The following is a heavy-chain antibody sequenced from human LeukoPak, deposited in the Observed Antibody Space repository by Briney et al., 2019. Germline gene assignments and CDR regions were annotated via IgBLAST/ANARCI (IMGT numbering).Heavy chain of an antibody. CDR3: ARERGIVVVPAATPNWFDP. J-gene: IGHJ5*02. D-gene: IGHD2-2*01. CDR2: IIPIFGIA. Sequence: GASVKVSCKASGGTFSSYAISWVRQAPGQGLEWMGRIIPIFGIANYAQKFQGRVTITADKSTSTAYMELSSLRSEDTAVYYCARERGIVVVPAATPNWFDPWAREPWSPSPQ. CDR1: GGTFSSYA. V-gene: IGHV1-69*04.